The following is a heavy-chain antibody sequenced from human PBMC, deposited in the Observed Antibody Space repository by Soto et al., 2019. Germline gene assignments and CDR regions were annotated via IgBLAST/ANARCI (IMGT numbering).Heavy chain of an antibody. CDR2: IYYSGST. CDR1: DGSISSYY. D-gene: IGHD6-19*01. CDR3: ARQQWLVLNAFDI. V-gene: IGHV4-59*01. J-gene: IGHJ3*02. Sequence: SQILSHTCTVADGSISSYYWRWIRKPPGKGLEWIGYIYYSGSTNYNPSLKSRVTISVDTSKNQFSLKLSSVTAADTAVYYCARQQWLVLNAFDIWGQGTMVTVSS.